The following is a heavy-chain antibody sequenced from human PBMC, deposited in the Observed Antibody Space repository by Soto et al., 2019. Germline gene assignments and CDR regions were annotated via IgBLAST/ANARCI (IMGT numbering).Heavy chain of an antibody. CDR2: IIVASGRT. V-gene: IGHV1-58*01. Sequence: SVKVSCKTSGFTFTNSAVQWVRQARGQRLEWVGWIIVASGRTNYAREVQERVTISRDTSTSTAYMELSGLRSEDKAVYYCVAELYSGGGCCSFDFWGQGTMVTVSS. D-gene: IGHD2-21*02. CDR3: VAELYSGGGCCSFDF. CDR1: GFTFTNSA. J-gene: IGHJ3*01.